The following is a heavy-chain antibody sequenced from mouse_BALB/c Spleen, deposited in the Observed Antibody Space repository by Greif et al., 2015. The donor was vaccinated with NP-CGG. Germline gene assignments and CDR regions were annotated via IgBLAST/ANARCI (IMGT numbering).Heavy chain of an antibody. D-gene: IGHD1-1*01. CDR2: ISSGSSTI. Sequence: EVQRVESGGGLVQPGGSRKLSCAASGFTFSSFGMHWVRQAPEKGLEWVAYISSGSSTIYYADTVKGRFTISRDNPKNTLFLQMTSLRSEDTAMYYCARSYYGSSYGIAYWGQGTLVPVSA. CDR1: GFTFSSFG. CDR3: ARSYYGSSYGIAY. V-gene: IGHV5-17*02. J-gene: IGHJ3*01.